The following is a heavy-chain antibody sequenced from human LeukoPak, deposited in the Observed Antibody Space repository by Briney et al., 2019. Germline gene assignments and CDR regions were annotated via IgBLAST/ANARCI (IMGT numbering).Heavy chain of an antibody. J-gene: IGHJ4*02. D-gene: IGHD3-10*01. V-gene: IGHV3-66*01. CDR2: IYNGDTT. Sequence: GGSLRFSCAASGFTVSTNYMSWVGQAPGKGREWGSVIYNGDTTFYADSVRGKFTISRDNSKNPLYLQMNSLRAEDTAVYYCASILRSSSGYYFDYWGQGTLVTVST. CDR1: GFTVSTNY. CDR3: ASILRSSSGYYFDY.